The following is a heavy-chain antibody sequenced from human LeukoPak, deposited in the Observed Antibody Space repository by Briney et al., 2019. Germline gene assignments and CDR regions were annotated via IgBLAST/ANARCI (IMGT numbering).Heavy chain of an antibody. J-gene: IGHJ6*03. CDR1: GGSISSYY. V-gene: IGHV4-59*01. CDR2: IHYSGST. Sequence: KTSETLSLTCTVSGGSISSYYWSWIRQPPGKGLEWIGHIHYSGSTNYNPSLKSRVTISVDTSKNQFSLKLSSVTAADTAVYYCARTTEGYCRGRSCYSYYYYMDVWGKGTTVTVSS. CDR3: ARTTEGYCRGRSCYSYYYYMDV. D-gene: IGHD2-15*01.